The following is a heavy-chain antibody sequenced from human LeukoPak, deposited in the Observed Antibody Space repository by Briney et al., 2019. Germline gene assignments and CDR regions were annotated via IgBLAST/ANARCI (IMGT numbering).Heavy chain of an antibody. J-gene: IGHJ5*02. CDR2: IYHSGST. D-gene: IGHD1-1*01. V-gene: IGHV4-30-2*01. Sequence: PSETLSLTCAASGGSISSGGYSWSWIRQPPGKGLEWIGYIYHSGSTYYNPSLKSRVTISVDRSKNQFSLELSSVTAADTAVYYCARAEVERRGLVWFDPWGQGTLVTVSS. CDR3: ARAEVERRGLVWFDP. CDR1: GGSISSGGYS.